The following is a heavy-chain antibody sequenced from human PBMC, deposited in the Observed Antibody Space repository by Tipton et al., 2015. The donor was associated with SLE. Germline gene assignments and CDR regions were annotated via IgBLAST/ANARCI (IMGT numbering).Heavy chain of an antibody. J-gene: IGHJ2*01. CDR1: GGSISSSSYY. CDR2: IYYSGST. V-gene: IGHV4-39*01. Sequence: TLSLTCTVSGGSISSSSYYWGWIRQPPGKGLEWIGSIYYSGSTYYNPSLKSRVTISVDTSKNQFSLKLSSVTAADTAVYYCARGIQLWGALHGFFDLWGRGTLVTVSS. CDR3: ARGIQLWGALHGFFDL. D-gene: IGHD5-18*01.